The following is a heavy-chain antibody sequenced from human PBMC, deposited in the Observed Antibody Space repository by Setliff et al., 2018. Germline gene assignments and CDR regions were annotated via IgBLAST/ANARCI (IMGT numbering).Heavy chain of an antibody. J-gene: IGHJ4*02. V-gene: IGHV3-7*01. CDR1: GFSFRNCW. CDR2: INPGGSGT. CDR3: LGAGTCSY. D-gene: IGHD3-10*02. Sequence: GGSLRLSCVATGFSFRNCWASWVRQAQGKGPEWLASINPGGSGTYYVDSARGRFTISRDNARNSLSLQMNSLRSDDTAVYYCLGAGTCSYWGQGTRVTVSS.